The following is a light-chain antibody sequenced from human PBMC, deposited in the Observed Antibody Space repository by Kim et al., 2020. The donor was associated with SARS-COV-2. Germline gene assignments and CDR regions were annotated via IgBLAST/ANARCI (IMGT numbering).Light chain of an antibody. CDR1: HDINIY. J-gene: IGKJ1*01. CDR2: AAS. Sequence: SSVEDIVTITCRASHDINIYLAWFQQSPGKAPKRLIYAASSLQYGAPSRFSGSGSGTEFTLTISSLQPEDFAIYYCLQHNSHPRTFGQGTKVDIK. CDR3: LQHNSHPRT. V-gene: IGKV1-17*03.